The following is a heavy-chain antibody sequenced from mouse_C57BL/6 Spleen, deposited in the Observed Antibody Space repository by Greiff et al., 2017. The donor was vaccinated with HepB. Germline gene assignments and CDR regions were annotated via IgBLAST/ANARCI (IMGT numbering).Heavy chain of an antibody. CDR2: INPNYGTT. J-gene: IGHJ2*01. CDR3: ARNEGRQLRPYFDY. D-gene: IGHD3-2*02. V-gene: IGHV1-39*01. CDR1: GYSFTDYN. Sequence: EVQLQQSGPELVKPGASVKISCKASGYSFTDYNMNWVKQSNGKSLEWIGVINPNYGTTSYNQKFKGKATLTVDQSSSTAYMQLNSLTSEDAAVYYCARNEGRQLRPYFDYWGQGTTLTVSS.